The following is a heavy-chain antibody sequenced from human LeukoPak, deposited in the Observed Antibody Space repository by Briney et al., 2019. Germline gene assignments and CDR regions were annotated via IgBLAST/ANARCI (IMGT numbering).Heavy chain of an antibody. V-gene: IGHV4-59*08. D-gene: IGHD5-18*01. CDR2: ISDNGGP. CDR1: GDSISNSY. J-gene: IGHJ3*02. Sequence: SETLSLTCTVSGDSISNSYWSWLRQPPGKELEWIGYISDNGGPDYSPSLKSRVTISVDTSKNQFSLKLSSVTAADTAVYYCARSMDTVDAFDIWGQGTMVTVSS. CDR3: ARSMDTVDAFDI.